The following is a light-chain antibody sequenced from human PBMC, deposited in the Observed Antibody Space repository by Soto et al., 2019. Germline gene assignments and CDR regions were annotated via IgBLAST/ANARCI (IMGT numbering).Light chain of an antibody. CDR3: SSYGGNWV. CDR2: EVS. J-gene: IGLJ3*02. V-gene: IGLV2-8*01. CDR1: SSDIGNNNY. Sequence: QSALTQPPSASGSPGQSVTISCTGNSSDIGNNNYVSWYQQHPGKAPKLMIYEVSKRPSGVPDRFSGSQSGNTASLTVSGLQVEDEADYYCSSYGGNWVFGGGTKVTGL.